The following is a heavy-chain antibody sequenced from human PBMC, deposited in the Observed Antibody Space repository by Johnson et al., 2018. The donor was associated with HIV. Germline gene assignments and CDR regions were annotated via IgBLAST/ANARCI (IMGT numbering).Heavy chain of an antibody. J-gene: IGHJ3*01. Sequence: QVQLVESGGGLVQPGGSLRLSCGASGFTFSSYAMHWVRQAPGKGLEWVAVISYDGSNKYYADSVKGRFTISRDNSKNTLYLQMNSLRAEDTAVYYCAKDAYDSSGRLSWGQGTMVTVSS. CDR3: AKDAYDSSGRLS. V-gene: IGHV3-30*04. D-gene: IGHD3-22*01. CDR1: GFTFSSYA. CDR2: ISYDGSNK.